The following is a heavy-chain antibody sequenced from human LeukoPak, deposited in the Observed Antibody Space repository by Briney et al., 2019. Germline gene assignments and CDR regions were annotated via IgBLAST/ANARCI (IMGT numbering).Heavy chain of an antibody. J-gene: IGHJ5*01. CDR3: ARKRYYYDNSAYGWFDS. D-gene: IGHD3-22*01. Sequence: GGSLRLSCAASGFTFSTYAVNWVRQAPGKGLEWVSTISGSGDSTYYADSVKGRFTISRDNAKNSLYLQMSSLRAEDTAIYYCARKRYYYDNSAYGWFDSWGQGTLVAVSS. CDR2: ISGSGDST. CDR1: GFTFSTYA. V-gene: IGHV3-23*01.